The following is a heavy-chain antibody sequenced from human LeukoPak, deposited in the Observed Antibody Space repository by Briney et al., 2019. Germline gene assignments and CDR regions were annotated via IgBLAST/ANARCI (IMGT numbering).Heavy chain of an antibody. Sequence: GGSLRLSCAASGFTFSSYAMHWVRQAPGEGLEWVAVISYDGSNKYYADSVKGRFTISRDNSKNTLYLQMNSLRAEDTAVYYCARENGYSGGIGPWGQGTLVTVSS. CDR3: ARENGYSGGIGP. CDR2: ISYDGSNK. CDR1: GFTFSSYA. D-gene: IGHD3-10*01. V-gene: IGHV3-30-3*01. J-gene: IGHJ5*02.